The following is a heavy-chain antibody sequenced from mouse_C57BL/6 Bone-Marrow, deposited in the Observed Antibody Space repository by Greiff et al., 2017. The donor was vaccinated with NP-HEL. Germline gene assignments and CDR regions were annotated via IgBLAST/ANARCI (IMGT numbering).Heavy chain of an antibody. D-gene: IGHD2-1*01. V-gene: IGHV1-55*01. CDR1: GYTFTSYW. CDR2: IYPGSGST. J-gene: IGHJ4*01. CDR3: AGCLLWSDYAMDY. Sequence: VQLQQPGAELVKPGASVKMSCKASGYTFTSYWITWVKQRPGQGLEWIGDIYPGSGSTNYNEKFKSKATLTVDTSSSTAYMQLSSLTSEDSAVYYCAGCLLWSDYAMDYWGQGTSVTVSS.